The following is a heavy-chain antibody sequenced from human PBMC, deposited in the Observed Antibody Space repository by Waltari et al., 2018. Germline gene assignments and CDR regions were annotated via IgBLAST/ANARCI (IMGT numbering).Heavy chain of an antibody. Sequence: EVQLVQSGAEVKKPGESLKISCTGSGYSFTSYWIGWLRQVTGKGLEWMGIIYPGDSDTRYSPSFQGQVTISADKSISTAYLQWSSLKASDTAMYYCARHGTPYGDPYYYYMDVWGKGTTVTVSS. CDR1: GYSFTSYW. CDR3: ARHGTPYGDPYYYYMDV. V-gene: IGHV5-51*01. J-gene: IGHJ6*03. D-gene: IGHD4-17*01. CDR2: IYPGDSDT.